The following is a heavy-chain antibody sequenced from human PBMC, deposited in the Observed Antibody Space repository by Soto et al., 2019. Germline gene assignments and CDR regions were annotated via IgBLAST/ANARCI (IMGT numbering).Heavy chain of an antibody. D-gene: IGHD6-13*01. J-gene: IGHJ4*02. V-gene: IGHV4-39*01. CDR1: GGSISSSSYY. CDR3: VRLVIAAAGTFDY. Sequence: SETLSLTCTVSGGSISSSSYYWGWIRQSPGKGLEWIGSIYYSGSTYYNPSLKSRVTISVDTSKNQFSLKLSSVTAADTAVYYCVRLVIAAAGTFDYWGQGTLVTVSS. CDR2: IYYSGST.